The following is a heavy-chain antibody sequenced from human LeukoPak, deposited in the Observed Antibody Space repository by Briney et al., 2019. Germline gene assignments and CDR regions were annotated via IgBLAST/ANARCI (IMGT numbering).Heavy chain of an antibody. CDR2: ISYDGSNK. Sequence: PGRSLRLSCAAPGFTFSSYAMHWVRQAPGKGLEWVAVISYDGSNKYYADSVKGRFTISIDNSKNTLYLQMNSLRAEDRAVYYCASAYYYDSSGTFYYWGQGTLVTVSS. CDR3: ASAYYYDSSGTFYY. J-gene: IGHJ4*02. CDR1: GFTFSSYA. D-gene: IGHD3-22*01. V-gene: IGHV3-30-3*01.